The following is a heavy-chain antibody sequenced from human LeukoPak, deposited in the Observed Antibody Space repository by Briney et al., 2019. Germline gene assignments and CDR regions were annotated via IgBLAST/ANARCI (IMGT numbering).Heavy chain of an antibody. D-gene: IGHD3-16*02. CDR1: GGSIRSSYYY. CDR2: INHSGST. J-gene: IGHJ4*02. Sequence: SETLSLTCTVSGGSIRSSYYYWGWIRQPPGKGLEWIGEINHSGSTNYNPSLKSRVTISVDTSKNQFSLKLSSVTAADTAVYYCASIPFGGVIGRRKPFDYWGQGTLVTVSS. V-gene: IGHV4-39*07. CDR3: ASIPFGGVIGRRKPFDY.